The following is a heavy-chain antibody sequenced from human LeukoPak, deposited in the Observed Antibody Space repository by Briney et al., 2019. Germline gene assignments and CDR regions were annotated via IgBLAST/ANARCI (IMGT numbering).Heavy chain of an antibody. V-gene: IGHV1-18*01. CDR2: ISAYNGNT. D-gene: IGHD3-3*01. J-gene: IGHJ6*02. CDR1: GYTFTSYG. Sequence: ASVKVSCKASGYTFTSYGISWVRQAPGQGLEWMGWISAYNGNTNYAQKLQGRVTMTTDTSTSTAYMELRSLRSDDTAVYYCATQNRSYDFWSGYSTSYYYGMDVWGQGTTVTVSS. CDR3: ATQNRSYDFWSGYSTSYYYGMDV.